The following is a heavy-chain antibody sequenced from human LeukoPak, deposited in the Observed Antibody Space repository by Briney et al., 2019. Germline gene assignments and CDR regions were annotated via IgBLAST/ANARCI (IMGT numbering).Heavy chain of an antibody. CDR3: LVFLG. CDR2: IKKDGSAQ. Sequence: GGSLRLSCAASGFTFSSYAMGWVRQAPGKGLEWVANIKKDGSAQYYANSVKGRFTISRDNAKSSLYLQMNSLRPEDTAVYYCLVFLGGGQGILVTVSS. V-gene: IGHV3-7*01. CDR1: GFTFSSYA. J-gene: IGHJ4*02. D-gene: IGHD3-3*01.